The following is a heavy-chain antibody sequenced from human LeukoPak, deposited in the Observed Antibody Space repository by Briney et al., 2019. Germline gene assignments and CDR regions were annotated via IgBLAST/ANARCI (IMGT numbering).Heavy chain of an antibody. D-gene: IGHD6-19*01. Sequence: SGGSLRLSCAASGFTVSSNYMSWVRQPPGKGLEWIGEINHSGSTNYNPSLKSRVTISVDPSTNQFSLKLSSVTAADTAVYYCARHQWLGPFDYWGQGTLVTVSS. CDR3: ARHQWLGPFDY. V-gene: IGHV4-34*01. CDR1: GFTVSSNY. J-gene: IGHJ4*02. CDR2: INHSGST.